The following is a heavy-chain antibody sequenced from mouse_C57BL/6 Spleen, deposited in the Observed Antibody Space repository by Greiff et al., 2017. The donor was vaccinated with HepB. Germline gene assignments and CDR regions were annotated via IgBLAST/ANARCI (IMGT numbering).Heavy chain of an antibody. D-gene: IGHD2-4*01. CDR3: AKEGYYDYRYAMDY. V-gene: IGHV5-17*01. Sequence: EVQVVESGGGLVKPGGSLKLSCAASGFTFSDYGMHWVRQAPEKGLEWVAYISSGSSTIYYADTVKGRFTISRDNAKNTLFLQMTSLRSEDTAMYYCAKEGYYDYRYAMDYWGQGTSVTVSS. CDR1: GFTFSDYG. CDR2: ISSGSSTI. J-gene: IGHJ4*01.